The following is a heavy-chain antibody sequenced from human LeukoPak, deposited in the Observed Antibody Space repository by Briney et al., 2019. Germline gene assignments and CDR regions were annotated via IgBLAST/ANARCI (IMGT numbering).Heavy chain of an antibody. V-gene: IGHV1-69*04. CDR1: GYTLTELS. CDR3: ARVTVYDSSGYYSE. J-gene: IGHJ4*02. CDR2: IIPILGIA. Sequence: SVKVSCKVSGYTLTELSMHWVRQAPRQGLEWMGRIIPILGIANYAQKFQGRVTITAGKSTSTAYMELSSLRSEDTAVYYCARVTVYDSSGYYSEWGQGTLVTVSS. D-gene: IGHD3-22*01.